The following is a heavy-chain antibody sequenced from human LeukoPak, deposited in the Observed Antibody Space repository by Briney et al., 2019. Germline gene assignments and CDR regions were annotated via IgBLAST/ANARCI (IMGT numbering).Heavy chain of an antibody. Sequence: PGGSLRLSCAASGFTFSSYSMNWVRQAPGKGLEWASYISSSSSTIYYADSVKGRFTISRDNAKNSLYLQMNSLRAEDTAVYYCATSLGYSSGWNRYYFDYWGQGTLVTVSS. CDR2: ISSSSSTI. CDR1: GFTFSSYS. D-gene: IGHD6-19*01. V-gene: IGHV3-48*04. CDR3: ATSLGYSSGWNRYYFDY. J-gene: IGHJ4*02.